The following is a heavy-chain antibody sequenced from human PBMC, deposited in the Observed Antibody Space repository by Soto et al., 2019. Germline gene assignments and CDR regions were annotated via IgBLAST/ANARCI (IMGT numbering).Heavy chain of an antibody. CDR3: TKSPNFYCSSPNCYKYYFDH. Sequence: PGGSLRLSCAASGYTFNTYGMHWVRQAPGKGLEWVAVISYDGSQKYYVDSLKGRFTISKDNSKNTLYQQMNSLRPEDTAVYYCTKSPNFYCSSPNCYKYYFDHWGQGTRVTVSS. D-gene: IGHD2-2*02. CDR1: GYTFNTYG. J-gene: IGHJ4*02. CDR2: ISYDGSQK. V-gene: IGHV3-30*18.